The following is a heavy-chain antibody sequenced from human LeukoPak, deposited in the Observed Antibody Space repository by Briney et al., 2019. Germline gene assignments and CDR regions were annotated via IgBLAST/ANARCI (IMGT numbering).Heavy chain of an antibody. V-gene: IGHV3-23*01. CDR2: ISGSGGST. D-gene: IGHD4-17*01. Sequence: GGSLRLSCAASGFTFSSYAMSWVRQAPGKGLEWVSAISGSGGSTYYADSVKGRFTISRDNSKNTLYLQMNSLRAEDTAVYYCAKDLASYGARGPDAFDIWGQGTMVTVSS. CDR3: AKDLASYGARGPDAFDI. J-gene: IGHJ3*02. CDR1: GFTFSSYA.